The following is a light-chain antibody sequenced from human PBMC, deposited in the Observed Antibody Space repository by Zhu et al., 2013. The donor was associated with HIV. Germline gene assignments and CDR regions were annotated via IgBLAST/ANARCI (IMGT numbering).Light chain of an antibody. Sequence: EIVLTQSPGTLSLSPGERATLSCTASQSVSSSYLTWYQQRPGQAPRLLIYSASSRPTGIPSRFSGSGSGTDFTLTITGLEPEDFGMYFCQRFGSSVTWTFGQGTKLEIK. CDR1: QSVSSSY. CDR3: QRFGSSVTWT. J-gene: IGKJ1*01. V-gene: IGKV3-20*01. CDR2: SAS.